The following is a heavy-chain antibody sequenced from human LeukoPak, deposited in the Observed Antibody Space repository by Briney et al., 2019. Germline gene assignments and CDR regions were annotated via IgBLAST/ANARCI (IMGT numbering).Heavy chain of an antibody. Sequence: GASVKVSCEASGGTFSSYAISWVRQAPGQGLEWMGRIIPIFGTANYAQKFQGRVTITTDESTSTAYMGLSSLRSEDTAVYYCARDRYDFWSGYRFPYYYMDVWGKGTTVTVSS. CDR1: GGTFSSYA. V-gene: IGHV1-69*05. CDR2: IIPIFGTA. J-gene: IGHJ6*03. D-gene: IGHD3-3*01. CDR3: ARDRYDFWSGYRFPYYYMDV.